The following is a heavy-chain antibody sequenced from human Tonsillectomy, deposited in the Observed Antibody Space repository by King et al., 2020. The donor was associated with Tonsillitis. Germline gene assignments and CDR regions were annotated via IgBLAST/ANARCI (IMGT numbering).Heavy chain of an antibody. CDR3: AKDTGFWELDN. Sequence: VQLVESGGGVVQPGRSLRLSCAASGFTFSSYGMHWVRQAPGKGLEWVAVISYDGSNKYYADSVKGRFTISRDNSKNTMYLQMNSLRAEETAVYYCAKDTGFWELDNWGQGTLVTVSS. CDR2: ISYDGSNK. V-gene: IGHV3-30*18. D-gene: IGHD1-26*01. J-gene: IGHJ4*02. CDR1: GFTFSSYG.